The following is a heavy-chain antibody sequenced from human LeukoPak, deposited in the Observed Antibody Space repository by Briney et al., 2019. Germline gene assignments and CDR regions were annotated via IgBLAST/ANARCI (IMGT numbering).Heavy chain of an antibody. D-gene: IGHD2-21*02. Sequence: PSETLSLTCTVSGGSISSYYWSWIRQPAGKGLEWIGRIYTSGSTNYNPSLKSRVTISVDTSKNQFSLKLSSVTAADTAVYYCKVVTATHYYYYYMDVWGKGTTVTVSS. CDR1: GGSISSYY. V-gene: IGHV4-4*07. J-gene: IGHJ6*03. CDR3: KVVTATHYYYYYMDV. CDR2: IYTSGST.